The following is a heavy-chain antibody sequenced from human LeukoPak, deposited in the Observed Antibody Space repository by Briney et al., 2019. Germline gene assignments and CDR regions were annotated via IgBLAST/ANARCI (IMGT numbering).Heavy chain of an antibody. CDR2: INWNGGST. D-gene: IGHD3-22*01. CDR3: ARDTGTLDYYDSSGYSDAFDI. J-gene: IGHJ3*02. V-gene: IGHV3-20*04. CDR1: GFTFSSYW. Sequence: GGSLRLSCAASGFTFSSYWMSWVRQAPGKGLEWVSGINWNGGSTGYADSVKGRFTISRDNAKNSLYLQMNSLRAEDTALYYCARDTGTLDYYDSSGYSDAFDIWGQGTMVTVSS.